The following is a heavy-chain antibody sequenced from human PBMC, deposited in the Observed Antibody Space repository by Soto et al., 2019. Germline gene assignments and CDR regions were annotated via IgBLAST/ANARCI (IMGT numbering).Heavy chain of an antibody. J-gene: IGHJ6*02. CDR3: AREGQAPYYDYGMDV. CDR2: ISGYNGNT. Sequence: QVQVVQSGDEVKKPGASVKVSCKASGYTFTNYGFSWVRQAPGQGLEWMGWISGYNGNTKYAEKFQGRVTXTXXXSXXTAHMELRSLRSDDTAVYYCAREGQAPYYDYGMDVWGQGTAVTVSS. V-gene: IGHV1-18*01. CDR1: GYTFTNYG.